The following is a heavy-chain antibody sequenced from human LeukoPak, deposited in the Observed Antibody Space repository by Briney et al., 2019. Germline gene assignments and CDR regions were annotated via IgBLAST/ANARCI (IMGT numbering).Heavy chain of an antibody. J-gene: IGHJ4*02. Sequence: GGSLRLSXAASGFTFSSYGMHWVCQAPGKGLEWVAVIWYDGSNKYYADSVKGRFTISRDNSKNTLYLQMNSLRAEDTAVYYCAKGPVAGPGGVYYFDYWGQGTLVTVSS. CDR2: IWYDGSNK. V-gene: IGHV3-33*06. CDR3: AKGPVAGPGGVYYFDY. D-gene: IGHD6-19*01. CDR1: GFTFSSYG.